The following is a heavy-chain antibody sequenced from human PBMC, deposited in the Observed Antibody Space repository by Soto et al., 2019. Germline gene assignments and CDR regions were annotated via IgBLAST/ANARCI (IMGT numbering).Heavy chain of an antibody. CDR3: TTCATSGRYENYYYGIDV. CDR1: GDSAASNSAA. Sequence: SQTLSLTCAISGDSAASNSAAWNWIRQSPSRGLEWLGRTYYRSKWYTDYAESVKSRITINPDTSKNQVSLQLKSVTPEDTAVYYCTTCATSGRYENYYYGIDVWGQGTTVTVSS. V-gene: IGHV6-1*01. D-gene: IGHD3-3*01. J-gene: IGHJ6*02. CDR2: TYYRSKWYT.